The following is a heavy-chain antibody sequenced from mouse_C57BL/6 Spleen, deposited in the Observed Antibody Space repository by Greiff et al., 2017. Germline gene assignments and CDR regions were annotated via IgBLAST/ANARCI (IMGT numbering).Heavy chain of an antibody. Sequence: QVQLKESGAELVMPGASVKLSCKASGYTFTSYWMHWVKQRPGQGLEWIGEIDPSDSYTNYNQKFKGKSTLTVDKSSSTAYMQLSSLTSEDSAVYYCARGATIVATGYFDYWGQGTTLTVSS. CDR1: GYTFTSYW. J-gene: IGHJ2*01. CDR3: ARGATIVATGYFDY. CDR2: IDPSDSYT. D-gene: IGHD1-1*01. V-gene: IGHV1-69*01.